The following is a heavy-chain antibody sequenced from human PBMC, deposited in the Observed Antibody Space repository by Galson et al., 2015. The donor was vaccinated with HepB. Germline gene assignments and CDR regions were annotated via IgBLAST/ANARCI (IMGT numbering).Heavy chain of an antibody. CDR3: AKDLDCSRNSCSPYFDY. CDR2: ISYDASNK. CDR1: GFTFSVYG. J-gene: IGHJ4*02. Sequence: SLRLSCAASGFTFSVYGMHWVRQAPGKGLEWVAVISYDASNKYYADSVKGRFTISRDNSKNTLYMQMNSLRAEDTAVYYCAKDLDCSRNSCSPYFDYWGQGTLVTVSS. V-gene: IGHV3-30*18. D-gene: IGHD2-2*01.